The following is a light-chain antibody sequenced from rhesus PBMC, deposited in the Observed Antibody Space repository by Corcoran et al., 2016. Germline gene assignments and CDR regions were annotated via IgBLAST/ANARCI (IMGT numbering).Light chain of an antibody. J-gene: IGLJ1*01. CDR3: SSYAGSGTFI. CDR1: SSDIGYYNA. V-gene: IGLV2-19*02. CDR2: EVS. Sequence: QAAPTPSPSVSGSAGQSVTIFCTGTSSDIGYYNAVSWYQQHPGKAPKLMIYEVSTRPSGVSDRFSGSKSGNTASLTISGLQAEDEADYYCSSYAGSGTFIFGAGTRLTVL.